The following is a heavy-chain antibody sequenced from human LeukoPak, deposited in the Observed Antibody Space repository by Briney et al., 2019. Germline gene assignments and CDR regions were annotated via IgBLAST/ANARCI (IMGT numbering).Heavy chain of an antibody. CDR2: IIAIFGTA. D-gene: IGHD2-15*01. Sequence: SVKVSCKASGGTFSSYAISWVRQAPGQGLEWMGRIIAIFGTANYAQKFQGRVTITTDESTSTPYMELSSLRSEDTAVYYCARGIGQSTRIGYSYYYMYLWGKGTTVTVSS. CDR3: ARGIGQSTRIGYSYYYMYL. J-gene: IGHJ6*03. CDR1: GGTFSSYA. V-gene: IGHV1-69*05.